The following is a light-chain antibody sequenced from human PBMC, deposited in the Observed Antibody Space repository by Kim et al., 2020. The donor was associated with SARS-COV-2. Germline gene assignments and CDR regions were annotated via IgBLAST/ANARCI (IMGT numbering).Light chain of an antibody. Sequence: DIQMTQSPSTLSASVGDRVTITCRASQSISNWLAWYQQKPGKAPKVLIYTTSNLQSGVPSRFSGSGSGTEFTLTISSLQPDDFATYFYQRHNSYFGGGTKVDIK. CDR2: TTS. CDR3: QRHNSY. V-gene: IGKV1-5*01. CDR1: QSISNW. J-gene: IGKJ4*01.